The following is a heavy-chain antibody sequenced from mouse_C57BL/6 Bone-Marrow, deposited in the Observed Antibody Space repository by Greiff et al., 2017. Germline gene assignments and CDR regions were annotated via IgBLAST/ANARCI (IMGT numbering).Heavy chain of an antibody. CDR1: GFTFSDAW. Sequence: EVKLMESGGGLVQPGGSMKLSCAASGFTFSDAWMDWVRQSPEKGLEWVAEIRNKANNHATYYAESVKGRFTISRDDSKSSVYLQMYSLRAEDTGIDYCKYYGSSSYWYFDVWGTGTTVTVSS. V-gene: IGHV6-6*01. J-gene: IGHJ1*03. CDR2: IRNKANNHAT. D-gene: IGHD1-1*01. CDR3: KYYGSSSYWYFDV.